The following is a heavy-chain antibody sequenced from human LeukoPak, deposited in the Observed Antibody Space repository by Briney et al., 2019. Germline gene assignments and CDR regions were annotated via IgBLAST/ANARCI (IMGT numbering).Heavy chain of an antibody. CDR3: ARYNWNGDFDY. CDR1: GYTFTSYA. J-gene: IGHJ4*02. CDR2: INAGNGNT. V-gene: IGHV1-3*01. D-gene: IGHD1-20*01. Sequence: GASVKVPCKASGYTFTSYAMHWVRQAPGQRLEWMGWINAGNGNTKFSQKLQGRVTITRDTSASTAYMELSSLKSEDTAVYYCARYNWNGDFDYWGQGTLVTVSS.